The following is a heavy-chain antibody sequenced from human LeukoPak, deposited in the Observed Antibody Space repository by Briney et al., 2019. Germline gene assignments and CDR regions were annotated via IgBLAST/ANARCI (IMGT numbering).Heavy chain of an antibody. J-gene: IGHJ5*02. CDR1: GYTFTSYD. CDR2: MNPNSGNT. Sequence: ASVKVSCKASGYTFTSYDINWVRQATGQGLEWMGWMNPNSGNTNYAQKFQERVTITRDMSTSTAYMELSSLRSEDTAVYYCAAVVIGGDYYGSGKRRFDPWGQGTLVTVSS. CDR3: AAVVIGGDYYGSGKRRFDP. D-gene: IGHD3-10*01. V-gene: IGHV1-8*03.